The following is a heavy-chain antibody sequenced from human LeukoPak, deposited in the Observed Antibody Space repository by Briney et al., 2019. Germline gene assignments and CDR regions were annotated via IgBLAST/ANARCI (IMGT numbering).Heavy chain of an antibody. D-gene: IGHD3-10*01. V-gene: IGHV4-4*07. CDR1: GGSISSYY. CDR2: IYTSGST. J-gene: IGHJ5*02. Sequence: SETLSLTCTVSGGSISSYYWSWIRQPAGKGLEWIGRIYTSGSTNYNPSLKSRVTKSVDASKIQFSLKLSSVTAADTAVYYCARVITMVRGVIPWFGPWGQGTLVTVSS. CDR3: ARVITMVRGVIPWFGP.